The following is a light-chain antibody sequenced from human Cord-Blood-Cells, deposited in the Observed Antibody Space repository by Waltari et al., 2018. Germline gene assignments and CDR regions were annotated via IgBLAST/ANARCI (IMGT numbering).Light chain of an antibody. CDR2: AAS. CDR1: QGISSY. J-gene: IGKJ4*01. Sequence: DIQLTQSPSFLSASVGDRVTITCRASQGISSYLAWYQQKPGKAPKLLIYAASTLQSGVPSRFSGSGSGTEFTRTISSLQPEDFATYCCQQLNSYPLTFGGWTKVEIK. V-gene: IGKV1-9*01. CDR3: QQLNSYPLT.